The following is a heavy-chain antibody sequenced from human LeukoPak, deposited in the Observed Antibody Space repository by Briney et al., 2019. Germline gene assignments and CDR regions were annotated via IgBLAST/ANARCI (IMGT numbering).Heavy chain of an antibody. V-gene: IGHV3-64*01. Sequence: GGSLRLSCAASGFTFSNYAMSWVRQAPGKGLEYVSAISSNGGSTYYANSVKGRFTISRDNSKNTLYLQMGSLRAEDMAVYYCARYRCSSTSCFVDYWGQGTLVTVSS. J-gene: IGHJ4*02. D-gene: IGHD2-2*01. CDR3: ARYRCSSTSCFVDY. CDR1: GFTFSNYA. CDR2: ISSNGGST.